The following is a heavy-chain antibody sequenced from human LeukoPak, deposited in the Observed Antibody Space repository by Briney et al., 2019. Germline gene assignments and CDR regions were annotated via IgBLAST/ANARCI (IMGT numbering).Heavy chain of an antibody. CDR2: IYTSGST. D-gene: IGHD6-6*01. J-gene: IGHJ4*02. Sequence: SETLSLTCTVSGGSISSGSYYWSWIRQPAGKGLEWIGRIYTSGSTNYNPSLKSRVTISVDTSKNQFSLELSSVTAADTAVYYCARDSSSYSLDYWGQGTLVTVSS. CDR1: GGSISSGSYY. CDR3: ARDSSSYSLDY. V-gene: IGHV4-61*02.